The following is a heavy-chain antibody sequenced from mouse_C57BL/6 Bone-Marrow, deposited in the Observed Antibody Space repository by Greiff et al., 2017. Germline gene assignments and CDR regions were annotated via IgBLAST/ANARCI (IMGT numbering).Heavy chain of an antibody. CDR3: TTSRYGNAYDDAMDY. CDR2: IDPENGDT. J-gene: IGHJ4*01. D-gene: IGHD2-1*01. CDR1: GFNIKDDY. Sequence: VQLQQSGAELVRPGASVKLSCTASGFNIKDDYMHWVKQRPEQGLEWIGWIDPENGDTEYASKFPGKATITADTSSNTASLQLSSRTSEDNAVYYCTTSRYGNAYDDAMDYWGQGTSVTVSS. V-gene: IGHV14-4*01.